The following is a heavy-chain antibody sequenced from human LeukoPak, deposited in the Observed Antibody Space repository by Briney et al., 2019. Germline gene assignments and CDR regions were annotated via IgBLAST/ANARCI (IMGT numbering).Heavy chain of an antibody. CDR1: GYTFTSYY. Sequence: ASVKVSCKASGYTFTSYYVHWVRQAPGQGLEWMGLINPSSGYTTYAQKFQGRVTMTWDTSTSTVYMDVSSLRSEDTAIYYCARVAAYDLDYWGQGSLVTVSS. CDR3: ARVAAYDLDY. D-gene: IGHD3-22*01. J-gene: IGHJ4*02. V-gene: IGHV1-46*01. CDR2: INPSSGYT.